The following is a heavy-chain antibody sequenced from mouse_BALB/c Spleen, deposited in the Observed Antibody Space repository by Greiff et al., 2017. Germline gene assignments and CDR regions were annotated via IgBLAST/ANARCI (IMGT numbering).Heavy chain of an antibody. CDR3: AREGGYYGSSPFAY. CDR1: GFTFTDYY. V-gene: IGHV7-3*02. D-gene: IGHD1-1*01. J-gene: IGHJ3*01. Sequence: EVQLVESGGGLVQPGGSLRLSCATSGFTFTDYYMSWVRQPPGKALEWLGFIRNKANGYTTEYSASVKGRFTISRDNSQSILYLQMNTLRAEDSATYYCAREGGYYGSSPFAYWGQGTLVTVSA. CDR2: IRNKANGYTT.